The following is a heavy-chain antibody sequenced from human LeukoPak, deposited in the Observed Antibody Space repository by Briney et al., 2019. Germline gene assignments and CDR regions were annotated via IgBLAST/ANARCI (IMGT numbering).Heavy chain of an antibody. D-gene: IGHD1-26*01. CDR1: GYTFTSYA. V-gene: IGHV7-4-1*02. CDR2: INTNTGKP. Sequence: ASVKVSCKASGYTFTSYAMNWVRQATAQGLEGMGWINTNTGKPTYAQRFTGRFVFSLGTSVSTAYLQISSLKAEDTAVYYCARGGRLYSGSYFGYWGEGTLVTVS. CDR3: ARGGRLYSGSYFGY. J-gene: IGHJ4*02.